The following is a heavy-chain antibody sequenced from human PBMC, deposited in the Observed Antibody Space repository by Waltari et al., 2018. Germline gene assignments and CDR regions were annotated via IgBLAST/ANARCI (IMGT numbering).Heavy chain of an antibody. J-gene: IGHJ4*02. CDR1: GGSFNGYY. CDR3: ARTYSSSWLGRRDFDY. Sequence: QVQLQQWGAGLLKPSETLSLTCAVYGGSFNGYYWSWIRQPPGKGLEWIGEIDHSGSTNYNPSLKSRVTMSVDTSKNQFSLKLISVTAADTAVYYCARTYSSSWLGRRDFDYWGQGTLVTVSS. D-gene: IGHD6-13*01. V-gene: IGHV4-34*01. CDR2: IDHSGST.